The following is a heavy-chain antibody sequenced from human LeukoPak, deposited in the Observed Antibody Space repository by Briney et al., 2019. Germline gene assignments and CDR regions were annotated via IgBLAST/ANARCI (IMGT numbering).Heavy chain of an antibody. V-gene: IGHV3-23*01. CDR3: AKAPVTTCSGTFCYPFDY. D-gene: IGHD2-15*01. J-gene: IGHJ4*02. CDR1: GFTFSSYA. CDR2: ISGSGGST. Sequence: GGSLRLSCAASGFTFSSYAMSWVRQAPGKGLEWVSAISGSGGSTYYADSVKGRFTISRDNSKNTLYLQMSSLRAEDAGVYYCAKAPVTTCSGTFCYPFDYWGQGTLVTVSS.